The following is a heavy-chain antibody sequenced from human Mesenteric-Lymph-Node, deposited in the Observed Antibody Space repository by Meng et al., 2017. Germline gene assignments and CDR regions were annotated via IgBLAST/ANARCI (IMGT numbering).Heavy chain of an antibody. V-gene: IGHV7-4-1*02. CDR3: VLGPTTAAFDY. CDR2: INTNTGNP. D-gene: IGHD1-26*01. CDR1: GYTFTNYA. Sequence: VQLVQCGSVVKKPGASVNVSCKASGYTFTNYAMNWVRQASGQGLEWMGWINTNTGNPTYAQGFTGRFVFSLDTSVSTTYLQISSLEAEDTAVYYCVLGPTTAAFDYWGQGTLVTVSS. J-gene: IGHJ4*02.